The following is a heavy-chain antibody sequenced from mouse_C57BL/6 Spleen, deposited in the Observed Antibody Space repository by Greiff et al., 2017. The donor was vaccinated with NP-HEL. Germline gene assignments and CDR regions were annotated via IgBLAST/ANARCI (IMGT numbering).Heavy chain of an antibody. CDR1: GYTFTSYW. CDR3: ARGGEGYYFDY. Sequence: QVQLQQPGAELVKPGASVKLSCKASGYTFTSYWMHWVKQRPGQGLEWIGMIHPNSGSTNYNEKFKSKATLTVGKSSSTAYMQLSSLTSEDSAVYYCARGGEGYYFDYWGQGTTLTVSS. V-gene: IGHV1-64*01. CDR2: IHPNSGST. J-gene: IGHJ2*01.